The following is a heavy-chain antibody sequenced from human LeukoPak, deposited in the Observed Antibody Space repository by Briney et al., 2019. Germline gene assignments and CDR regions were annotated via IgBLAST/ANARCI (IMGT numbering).Heavy chain of an antibody. D-gene: IGHD6-19*01. J-gene: IGHJ4*02. Sequence: GSLRLSCAASGFIFSSYSMNWVRQAPGKGLEWVSYISSSSSTIYYADSVKGRFTISRDNAKNSLYLQMNSLRAEDTAVYYCAKERGQWRPFDYWGQGTLVTVSS. CDR3: AKERGQWRPFDY. V-gene: IGHV3-48*01. CDR2: ISSSSSTI. CDR1: GFIFSSYS.